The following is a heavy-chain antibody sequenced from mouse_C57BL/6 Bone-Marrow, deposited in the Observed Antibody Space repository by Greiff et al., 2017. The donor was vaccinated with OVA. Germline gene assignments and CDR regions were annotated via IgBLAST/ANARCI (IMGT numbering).Heavy chain of an antibody. CDR3: ARRGQNYYGSSYDYYAMDY. D-gene: IGHD1-1*01. Sequence: VQLQQSGPELVKPGASVKIPCKASGYTFTDYNMDWVKQSHGKSLEWIGDINPNNGGTIYNQKFKGKATLTVDKSSSTAYMELRSLTSEATAVYYCARRGQNYYGSSYDYYAMDYWGKGTSVTVSS. CDR1: GYTFTDYN. V-gene: IGHV1-18*01. CDR2: INPNNGGT. J-gene: IGHJ4*01.